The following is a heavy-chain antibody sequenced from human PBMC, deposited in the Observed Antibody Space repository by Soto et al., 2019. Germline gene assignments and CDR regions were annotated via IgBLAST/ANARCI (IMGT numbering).Heavy chain of an antibody. CDR3: ARGRVYSNYRYYYYGMDV. Sequence: PGGSLRLSCAASGFTFSSYWMHWVRQAPGKGLVWVSRIYSDGSSTSYADSVKGRFTISRDNAKNTLYLQMNSLRAEDTAVYYCARGRVYSNYRYYYYGMDVWGQGTTVTVSS. D-gene: IGHD4-4*01. CDR1: GFTFSSYW. J-gene: IGHJ6*02. CDR2: IYSDGSST. V-gene: IGHV3-74*01.